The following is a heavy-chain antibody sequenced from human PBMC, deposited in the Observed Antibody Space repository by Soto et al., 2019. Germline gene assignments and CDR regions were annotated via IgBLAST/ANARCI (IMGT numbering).Heavy chain of an antibody. Sequence: GGSLRLSCAASGFTFSSYAMSWVRQAPGKGLEWVSAISGSGGSTYYADSVKGRFTISRDNSKNTLYLQMNSLRAEDTAVYYCAKPAVGWERRKALYYFDYWGQGTLVTVSS. CDR2: ISGSGGST. D-gene: IGHD1-26*01. CDR1: GFTFSSYA. J-gene: IGHJ4*02. CDR3: AKPAVGWERRKALYYFDY. V-gene: IGHV3-23*01.